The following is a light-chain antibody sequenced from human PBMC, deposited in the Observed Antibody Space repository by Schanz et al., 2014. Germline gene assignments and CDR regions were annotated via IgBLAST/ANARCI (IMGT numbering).Light chain of an antibody. J-gene: IGKJ2*01. V-gene: IGKV1-5*03. CDR3: QQCVTYPYT. Sequence: IQMTQSPSTVSTSVGDRVTIPCRASQTIGRLLAWYQQKPGRAPKLLIYQASTLETGVPSRFSGSGSGTSFTLTITSLQPDDFATYYCQQCVTYPYTFGQGTKLEIK. CDR2: QAS. CDR1: QTIGRL.